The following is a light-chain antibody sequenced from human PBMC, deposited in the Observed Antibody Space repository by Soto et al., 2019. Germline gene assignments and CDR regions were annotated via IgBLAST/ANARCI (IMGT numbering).Light chain of an antibody. CDR2: GAS. CDR3: QQYGSSPPIT. J-gene: IGKJ5*01. V-gene: IGKV3-20*01. CDR1: QRVSSNY. Sequence: EIVLTQSPGTLSLSPGERATLSSRASQRVSSNYLAWNQQKPGQAPSLLSSGASTRATGIPDRFSGSGSGTDFTLTISRLEPEDFAVYYCQQYGSSPPITFGQGTRLEIK.